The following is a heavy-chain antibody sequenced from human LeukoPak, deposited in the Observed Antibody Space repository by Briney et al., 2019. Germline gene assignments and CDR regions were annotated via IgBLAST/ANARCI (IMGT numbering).Heavy chain of an antibody. D-gene: IGHD6-6*01. Sequence: GGLRLSCAASGFTFDDYTMHWVRQAPGKGLEWVSLISWDGGSTYYADSVKGRFTISRDNSKTSLYLQMNSLRTEDTALYYCAKSAARLVSDYYYYMDVWGKGTTVTVSS. CDR1: GFTFDDYT. J-gene: IGHJ6*03. CDR3: AKSAARLVSDYYYYMDV. CDR2: ISWDGGST. V-gene: IGHV3-43*01.